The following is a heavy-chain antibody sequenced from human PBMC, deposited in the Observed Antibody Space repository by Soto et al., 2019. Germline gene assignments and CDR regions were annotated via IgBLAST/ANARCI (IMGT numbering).Heavy chain of an antibody. D-gene: IGHD3-10*01. V-gene: IGHV3-21*01. CDR3: ARDGYYYGSGSYKGEYPSFDY. CDR2: ISSSSSYI. Sequence: GGSLRLSCAASGFTFSSYSMNWVRQAPGKGLEWVSSISSSSSYIYYADSVKGRFTISRDNAKNSLYLQMNSLRAEDTAVYYCARDGYYYGSGSYKGEYPSFDYWGQGTLVTVSS. CDR1: GFTFSSYS. J-gene: IGHJ4*02.